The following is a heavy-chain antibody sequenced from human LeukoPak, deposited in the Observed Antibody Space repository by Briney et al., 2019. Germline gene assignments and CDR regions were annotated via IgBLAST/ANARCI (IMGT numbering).Heavy chain of an antibody. Sequence: PGGSLRLSCAASGFTFSSYAMSWVRQAPGKGLEWVSAISGSGGSTYYADSVKGRFTISGDNSKNTLYLQMNSLRAEDTAVYYCAKGRSYDLWSGYSPLEYWGQGTLVTVSS. V-gene: IGHV3-23*01. J-gene: IGHJ4*02. CDR1: GFTFSSYA. D-gene: IGHD3-3*01. CDR2: ISGSGGST. CDR3: AKGRSYDLWSGYSPLEY.